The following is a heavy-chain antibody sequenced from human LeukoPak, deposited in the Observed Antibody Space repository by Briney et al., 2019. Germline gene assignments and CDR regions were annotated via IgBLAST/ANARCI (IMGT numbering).Heavy chain of an antibody. Sequence: ASVKVSCKASGYTFTSYAMHWVRQAPGQRLEWMGWINAGNGNTKYSQEFQGRVTITRDTSASTAYMELSSLRSEDTAVYYCARERVRGVIISGRVYYWGQGTLVTVSS. J-gene: IGHJ4*02. V-gene: IGHV1-3*03. D-gene: IGHD3-10*01. CDR1: GYTFTSYA. CDR2: INAGNGNT. CDR3: ARERVRGVIISGRVYY.